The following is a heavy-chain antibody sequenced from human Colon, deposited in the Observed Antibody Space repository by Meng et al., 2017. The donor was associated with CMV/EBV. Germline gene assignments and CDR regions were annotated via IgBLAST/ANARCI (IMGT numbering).Heavy chain of an antibody. D-gene: IGHD5-18*01. V-gene: IGHV4-59*02. CDR3: ARGGGYSYDLDS. CDR1: GGSVNNYY. CDR2: IYYSESV. J-gene: IGHJ4*02. Sequence: GSLRLPCTVSGGSVNNYYWNWIRQPPEKGLEWIGYIYYSESVHYNSSLRSRATISLDTSNNQISLRLKSVTTADTAVYFCARGGGYSYDLDSWGQGTLVTVSS.